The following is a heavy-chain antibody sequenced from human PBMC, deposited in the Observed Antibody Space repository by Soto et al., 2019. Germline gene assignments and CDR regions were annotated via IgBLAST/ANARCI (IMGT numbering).Heavy chain of an antibody. V-gene: IGHV1-3*01. Sequence: SCAPSVYPVNTSPIHWVRQAPGQMLERMGWINAGNGDTKYSQKFQDRVAITRDTSASTAYMELSSLRSEDTAVYYCTRAPRGENWGQGNLVTVSA. J-gene: IGHJ1*01. CDR1: VYPVNTSP. CDR2: INAGNGDT. D-gene: IGHD2-21*01. CDR3: TRAPRGEN.